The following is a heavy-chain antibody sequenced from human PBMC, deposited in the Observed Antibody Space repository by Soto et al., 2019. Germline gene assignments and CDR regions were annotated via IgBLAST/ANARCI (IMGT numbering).Heavy chain of an antibody. CDR3: VKGQTGHYYYYGMDV. CDR1: GFTFSSYA. Sequence: GGSLRLSCAASGFTFSSYAMTWVRQAPGKGLEYVSAISGSGGSTYYADSVKGRFTISRDNSKNTLYLQMSSLRAEDTAVYYCVKGQTGHYYYYGMDVWGQGTTVTVSS. CDR2: ISGSGGST. V-gene: IGHV3-64D*08. J-gene: IGHJ6*02. D-gene: IGHD7-27*01.